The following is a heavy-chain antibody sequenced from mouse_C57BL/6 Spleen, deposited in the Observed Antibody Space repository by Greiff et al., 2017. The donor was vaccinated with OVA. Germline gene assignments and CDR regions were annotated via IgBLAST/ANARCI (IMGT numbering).Heavy chain of an antibody. J-gene: IGHJ2*01. V-gene: IGHV1-82*01. Sequence: LQESGPELVKPGASVKISCKASGYAFSSSWMNWVKQRPGKGLEWIGRIYPGDGDTNYNGKFKGKATLTADKSSSTAYMQLSSLTSEDSAVYFCARGYYGLDYWGQGTTLTVSS. CDR1: GYAFSSSW. CDR3: ARGYYGLDY. CDR2: IYPGDGDT. D-gene: IGHD1-1*01.